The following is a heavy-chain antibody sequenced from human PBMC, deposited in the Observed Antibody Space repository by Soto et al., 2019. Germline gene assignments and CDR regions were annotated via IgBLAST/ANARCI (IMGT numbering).Heavy chain of an antibody. CDR2: IYWNDDK. J-gene: IGHJ5*02. D-gene: IGHD5-12*01. CDR1: GFSLSTDGVG. V-gene: IGHV2-5*01. CDR3: AQLSGYDAGGWFDP. Sequence: QITLKESGPTLVKPTQTLTLTCTFSGFSLSTDGVGVGWIRQPPGKAPEWLALIYWNDDKRFSPSLKTRLTITKDTSKNQVVLTLTNMDPVDTATYHCAQLSGYDAGGWFDPWGQGTLVTVSS.